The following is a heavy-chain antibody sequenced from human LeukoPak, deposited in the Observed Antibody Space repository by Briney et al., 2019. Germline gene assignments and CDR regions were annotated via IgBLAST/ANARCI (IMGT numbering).Heavy chain of an antibody. J-gene: IGHJ2*01. CDR3: TRGAGDYWYFDL. V-gene: IGHV1-69*01. D-gene: IGHD4-17*01. Sequence: SVKVSCKASGGTFSSYAISWVRQAPGQGLEWMGGIIPIFGTANYAQKFQGRVTITADESTSTAYMELSSLRSEDTAVYYCTRGAGDYWYFDLWGRGTLVTVSS. CDR2: IIPIFGTA. CDR1: GGTFSSYA.